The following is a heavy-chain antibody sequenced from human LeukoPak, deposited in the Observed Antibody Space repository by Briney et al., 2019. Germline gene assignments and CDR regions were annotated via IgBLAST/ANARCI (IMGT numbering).Heavy chain of an antibody. D-gene: IGHD6-19*01. CDR2: IYFSGTT. V-gene: IGHV4-39*01. J-gene: IGHJ4*02. CDR1: GGSFSGYY. CDR3: ARHERSVAVAGSFDF. Sequence: SETLSLTCAVCGGSFSGYYWAWIRQPPGKGLEWIGSIYFSGTTHYNPSLKSRVTISVDTSKNNFSLKPTSLTVADTAVYYCARHERSVAVAGSFDFWGQGTLVTVSS.